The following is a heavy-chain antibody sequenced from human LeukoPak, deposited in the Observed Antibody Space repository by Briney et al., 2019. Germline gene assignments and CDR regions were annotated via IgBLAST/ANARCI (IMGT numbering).Heavy chain of an antibody. J-gene: IGHJ6*02. CDR1: GFTFSSYA. Sequence: GGSLRLSCAASGFTFSSYALHWVRQAPGKGLEWVAVISYDGSTNYYADSVKGRFTISRDNSKDTLYLQMNSLRAEDTAVYYCARDAGAARYHGMDVWGQGTTVTVPS. CDR3: ARDAGAARYHGMDV. V-gene: IGHV3-30*04. D-gene: IGHD6-13*01. CDR2: ISYDGSTN.